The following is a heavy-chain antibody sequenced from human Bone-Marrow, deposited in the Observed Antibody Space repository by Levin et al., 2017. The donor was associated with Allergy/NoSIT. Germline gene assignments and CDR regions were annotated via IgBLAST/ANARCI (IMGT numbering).Heavy chain of an antibody. D-gene: IGHD3-9*01. V-gene: IGHV4-31*03. Sequence: SETLSLTCSVSGGSINSGGYYWTWLRQHPGKGLEWIGWIYNSGFTFYSPSLKSRVTMSIDTSKNQFSLKLTSLSAADTAVYYCATEGEFDELTGWSNDVFDIWGQGTVVTVSS. CDR1: GGSINSGGYY. CDR2: IYNSGFT. CDR3: ATEGEFDELTGWSNDVFDI. J-gene: IGHJ3*02.